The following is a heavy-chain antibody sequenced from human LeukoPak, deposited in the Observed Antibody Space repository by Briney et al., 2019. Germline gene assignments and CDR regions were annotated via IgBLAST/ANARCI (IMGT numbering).Heavy chain of an antibody. Sequence: PGRSLRLSCAASGFTFSSYGMHWVRQAPGKGLEWVAVISYDGSNKYYAGSVKGRFTISRDNSKNTLYLQMNSLRAEDTAVYYCAKGFGRRTPPENVLRYFDWLLPPLGYWGQGTLVTVSS. D-gene: IGHD3-9*01. V-gene: IGHV3-30*18. CDR1: GFTFSSYG. J-gene: IGHJ4*02. CDR2: ISYDGSNK. CDR3: AKGFGRRTPPENVLRYFDWLLPPLGY.